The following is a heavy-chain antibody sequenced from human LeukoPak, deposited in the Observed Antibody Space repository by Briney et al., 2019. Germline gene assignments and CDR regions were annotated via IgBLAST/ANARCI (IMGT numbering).Heavy chain of an antibody. V-gene: IGHV3-74*01. CDR2: INTDASST. J-gene: IGHJ3*02. Sequence: GSLRLSCAASGFTFGSYWMHWVRQAPGKGLVWVSHINTDASSTNYAVSVKGRFTISRDNAKNTLYLQMNSLRAEDTAVYYCARDWARQTYCSSTSCPDALDIWGQGTMVIVSS. D-gene: IGHD2-2*01. CDR3: ARDWARQTYCSSTSCPDALDI. CDR1: GFTFGSYW.